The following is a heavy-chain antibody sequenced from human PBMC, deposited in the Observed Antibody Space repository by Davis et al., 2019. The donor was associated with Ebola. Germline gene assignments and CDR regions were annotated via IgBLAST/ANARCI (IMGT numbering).Heavy chain of an antibody. J-gene: IGHJ5*02. CDR2: ISSSGST. Sequence: PSETLSLTCTVSGGSISTDYWSWIRQPAGKGLAWIGRISSSGSTNYNPSLKSRVTMSVDTSRNQLSLKLTSVTAADTAVYYCARGVLLGDNRFDPWGQGTLVTVSS. V-gene: IGHV4-4*07. CDR3: ARGVLLGDNRFDP. D-gene: IGHD3-9*01. CDR1: GGSISTDY.